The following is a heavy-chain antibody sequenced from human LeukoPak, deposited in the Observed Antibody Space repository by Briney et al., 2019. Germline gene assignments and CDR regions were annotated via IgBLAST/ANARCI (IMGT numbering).Heavy chain of an antibody. CDR1: GFSFSTYA. V-gene: IGHV3-23*01. Sequence: GGSLRLSCAASGFSFSTYAMTWVRQAPGKGLEWVSGVLQNGNTFYADAVKGRFTSSRDNSKNILYLQMNSLRAEDTAIYYCAKEAIRGTAYWELDYWAHQILVTFSS. J-gene: IGHJ4*01. CDR3: AKEAIRGTAYWELDY. D-gene: IGHD1-26*01. CDR2: VLQNGNT.